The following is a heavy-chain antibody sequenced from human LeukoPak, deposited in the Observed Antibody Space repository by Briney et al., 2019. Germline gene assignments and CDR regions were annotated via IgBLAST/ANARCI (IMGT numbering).Heavy chain of an antibody. D-gene: IGHD4-17*01. CDR2: ISSSSSYI. CDR1: GFTFSSYS. Sequence: GGSLRLSCAASGFTFSSYSMNWVRQAPGKGLEWVSSISSSSSYIYYADSVKGRFTISRDNAKNSLYLQMNSLRAEDTAVYYCARVDHDYGDLFDYWGQGTLVTVSS. V-gene: IGHV3-21*01. CDR3: ARVDHDYGDLFDY. J-gene: IGHJ4*02.